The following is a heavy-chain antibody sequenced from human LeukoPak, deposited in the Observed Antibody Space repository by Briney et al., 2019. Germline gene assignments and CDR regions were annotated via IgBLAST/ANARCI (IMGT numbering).Heavy chain of an antibody. V-gene: IGHV1-8*03. CDR1: GYTFTSYD. D-gene: IGHD3-22*01. Sequence: GASVKVSCKASGYTFTSYDINWVRQATGQGLEWMGWMNPNSGNTGYAQKFQGRVTITRNTSISTAYMELSSLRSEDTAVYYCARGNLITMIEGDNWFDPWGQGTLVTVSS. CDR2: MNPNSGNT. J-gene: IGHJ5*02. CDR3: ARGNLITMIEGDNWFDP.